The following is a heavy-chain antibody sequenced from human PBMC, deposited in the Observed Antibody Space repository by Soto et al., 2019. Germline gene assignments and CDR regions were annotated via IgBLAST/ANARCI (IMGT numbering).Heavy chain of an antibody. CDR3: ARGGRGGYNRDFAY. V-gene: IGHV1-69*12. Sequence: QVQLVQSGAEVKKPASSVKVSCKTSGGTFSSYAISWVRQAPGQGLEWMGGIIPIFGTAKYAQKSQGRVTITADESTSTDYMELSSLRSEETAVYYCARGGRGGYNRDFAYWGQGTLLTVSS. D-gene: IGHD5-12*01. CDR1: GGTFSSYA. J-gene: IGHJ4*02. CDR2: IIPIFGTA.